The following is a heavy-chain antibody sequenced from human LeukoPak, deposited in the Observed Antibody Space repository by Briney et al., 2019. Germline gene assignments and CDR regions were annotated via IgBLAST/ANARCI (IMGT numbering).Heavy chain of an antibody. D-gene: IGHD2-21*02. CDR1: GFTFTSSA. V-gene: IGHV1-58*02. CDR3: AAGPVVTARAHDAFDI. J-gene: IGHJ3*02. CDR2: IVVGSGNT. Sequence: SVKVSCKASGFTFTSSAMQWVRQARGQRLEWIGWIVVGSGNTNYAQKFQERVTITRDMSTSTAYMELSSLRSEDTAVYYCAAGPVVTARAHDAFDIWGQGTVVTVSS.